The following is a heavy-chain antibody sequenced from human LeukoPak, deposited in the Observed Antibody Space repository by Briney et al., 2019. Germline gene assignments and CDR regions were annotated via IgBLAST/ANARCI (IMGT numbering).Heavy chain of an antibody. Sequence: SETLFLTCTVSGGSISSSSYYWGWIRQPPGKGLEWIGSIYYSGSTYYNPSLKSRVTISVDTSKNQFSLKLSSVTAADTAVYYCARTGIQLRLLNYNWFDPWGQGTLVTVSS. CDR3: ARTGIQLRLLNYNWFDP. CDR2: IYYSGST. V-gene: IGHV4-39*01. D-gene: IGHD5-18*01. CDR1: GGSISSSSYY. J-gene: IGHJ5*02.